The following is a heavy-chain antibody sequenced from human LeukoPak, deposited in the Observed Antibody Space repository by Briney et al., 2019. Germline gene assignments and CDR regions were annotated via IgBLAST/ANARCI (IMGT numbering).Heavy chain of an antibody. J-gene: IGHJ3*02. CDR2: ISSSSSYI. Sequence: GGSLRLSCAASGFTFSSYSMNWVRQAPGKGLEWVSSISSSSSYIYYADSVKGRFTISRDNAKNSLYLQMNSLRAEDTAVYYCARVYVGTGAFDIWGQGTMVTASS. D-gene: IGHD1-14*01. CDR3: ARVYVGTGAFDI. V-gene: IGHV3-21*01. CDR1: GFTFSSYS.